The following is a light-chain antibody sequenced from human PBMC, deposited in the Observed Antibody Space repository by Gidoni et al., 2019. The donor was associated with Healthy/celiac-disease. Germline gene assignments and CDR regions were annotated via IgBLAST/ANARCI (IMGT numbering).Light chain of an antibody. CDR1: QSVSSSY. CDR2: GAS. CDR3: QQYGSSPLT. J-gene: IGKJ4*01. V-gene: IGKV3-20*01. Sequence: EMVLTKSPGTLSLSPGERATLSCRASQSVSSSYLAWYQQKPGQAPRLLIYGASSRATGIPDRFSGSGSGTDFTLTISRLEPEDFAVYYCQQYGSSPLTFXGXTKVEIK.